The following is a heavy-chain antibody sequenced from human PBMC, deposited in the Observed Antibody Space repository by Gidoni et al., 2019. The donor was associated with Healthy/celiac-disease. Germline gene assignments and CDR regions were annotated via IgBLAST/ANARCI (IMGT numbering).Heavy chain of an antibody. J-gene: IGHJ6*02. Sequence: EVQLLESGGGLVQPGGSLRLSCAASGFTFSSYAMSWVRQAPGKGLEWVLAISGSGGSTYYADSVKGRFTISRDNSKNTLYLQMNSLRAEDTAVYYCAKESITMVRGVIQYYYGMDVWGQGTTVTVSS. D-gene: IGHD3-10*01. CDR3: AKESITMVRGVIQYYYGMDV. CDR2: ISGSGGST. V-gene: IGHV3-23*01. CDR1: GFTFSSYA.